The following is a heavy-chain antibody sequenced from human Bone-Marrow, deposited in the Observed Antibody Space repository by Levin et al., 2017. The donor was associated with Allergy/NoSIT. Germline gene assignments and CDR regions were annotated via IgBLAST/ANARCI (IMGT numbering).Heavy chain of an antibody. V-gene: IGHV3-21*01. CDR1: GFTFSSYS. CDR2: ISSSSSYI. J-gene: IGHJ4*02. Sequence: GASVKVSCAASGFTFSSYSMNWVRQAPGKGLEWVSSISSSSSYIYYADSVKGRFTISRDNAKNSLYLQMNSLRAEDTAVYYCARGTPVGYWGQGTLVTVSS. CDR3: ARGTPVGY.